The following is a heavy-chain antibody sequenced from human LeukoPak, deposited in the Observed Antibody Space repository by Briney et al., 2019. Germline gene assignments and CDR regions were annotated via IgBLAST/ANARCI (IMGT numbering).Heavy chain of an antibody. CDR3: ARGWFPGSGSRYNSFDY. Sequence: GASVKVSCKASGYTFTSYGITWVRQAPGQGLEWMGWISVDNGNTNYAQKFQGRLTMTADTSTSTAYMDLRSLRSDDTAVYYCARGWFPGSGSRYNSFDYWGQGTLVTVSP. CDR2: ISVDNGNT. V-gene: IGHV1-18*01. J-gene: IGHJ4*02. CDR1: GYTFTSYG. D-gene: IGHD3-10*01.